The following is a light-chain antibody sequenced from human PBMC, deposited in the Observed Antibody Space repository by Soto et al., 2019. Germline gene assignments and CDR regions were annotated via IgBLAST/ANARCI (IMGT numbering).Light chain of an antibody. CDR3: QQYGSSQYT. V-gene: IGKV3-20*01. CDR1: QSVNNNY. CDR2: GAS. J-gene: IGKJ2*01. Sequence: EIVLTQSPCTLSLSPGERATLSCRASQSVNNNYLAWYQQKPGQAPRLLIYGASRMATGIPYRFSGSGSGTDFTLTISRLEPEDFAVYYCQQYGSSQYTFGQGTKLEIK.